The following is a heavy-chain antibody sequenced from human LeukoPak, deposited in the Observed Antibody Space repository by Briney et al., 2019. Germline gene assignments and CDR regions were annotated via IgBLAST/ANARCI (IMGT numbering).Heavy chain of an antibody. CDR2: ISSSGSTI. Sequence: GGSLRLSCAASGFTFSSYEMNWVRQAPGKGLEWVSYISSSGSTIYYADSVKGRFTISRDNAKNSLYLQINSLRAEDTAVYYCARDRYCSGGSCYYFDYWGQGTLVTVSS. J-gene: IGHJ4*02. D-gene: IGHD2-15*01. V-gene: IGHV3-48*03. CDR3: ARDRYCSGGSCYYFDY. CDR1: GFTFSSYE.